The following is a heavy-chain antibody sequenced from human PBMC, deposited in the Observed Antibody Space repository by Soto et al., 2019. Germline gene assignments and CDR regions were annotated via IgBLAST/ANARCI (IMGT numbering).Heavy chain of an antibody. Sequence: LRLSCAASGFTFSDYYMSWIRQAPGKGLEWVSYISSSGSTIYYADSVKGRFTISRDNAKNSLYLQMNSLRAEDTAVYYCARDEDYYDSSGYLAFDIWGQGTMVTVSS. V-gene: IGHV3-11*01. CDR3: ARDEDYYDSSGYLAFDI. CDR1: GFTFSDYY. CDR2: ISSSGSTI. D-gene: IGHD3-22*01. J-gene: IGHJ3*02.